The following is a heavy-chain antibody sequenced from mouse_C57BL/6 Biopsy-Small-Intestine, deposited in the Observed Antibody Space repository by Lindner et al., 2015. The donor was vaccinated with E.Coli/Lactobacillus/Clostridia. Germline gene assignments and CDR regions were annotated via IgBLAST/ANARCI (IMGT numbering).Heavy chain of an antibody. CDR3: ARLRDGNYGYFDV. J-gene: IGHJ1*03. CDR2: INPGGGYT. V-gene: IGHV1-63*01. D-gene: IGHD2-1*01. CDR1: GYTFTNYW. Sequence: VQLQESGGELVRPGTSVKMSCRASGYTFTNYWIGWAKQRPGHGLEWIGDINPGGGYTNYNEKFKGKIILTADKSSSTAYMQFSSLTSEDSAIYYCARLRDGNYGYFDVWGTGTTVSVSS.